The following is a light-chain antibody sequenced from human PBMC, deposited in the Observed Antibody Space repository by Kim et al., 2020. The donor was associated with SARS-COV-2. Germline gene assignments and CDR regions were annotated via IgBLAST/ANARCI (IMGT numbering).Light chain of an antibody. V-gene: IGKV1-8*01. CDR2: ATS. CDR1: QGIGSY. Sequence: ASTGDRVASTCRASQGIGSYLAWYQQKPGRAPHLLIYATSTLQSGVPSRFSGSGSGTDFTLTISCLQSEDFATYYCQQYYSSPPTFGGGTKVDIK. CDR3: QQYYSSPPT. J-gene: IGKJ4*01.